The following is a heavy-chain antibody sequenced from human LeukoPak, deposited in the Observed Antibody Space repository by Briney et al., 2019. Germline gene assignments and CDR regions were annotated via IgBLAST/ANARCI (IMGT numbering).Heavy chain of an antibody. CDR2: ISDSGSST. J-gene: IGHJ3*02. CDR1: GFTFSSYA. D-gene: IGHD3-3*01. CDR3: AKDPTDYDFWSGYYAPGAFDI. Sequence: GGSLRLSCAASGFTFSSYAMSWVRQAPGKGLEWVSAISDSGSSTYYADSVKGRFTISRDNSKNTLHLQMNSLRAEDTAIYYCAKDPTDYDFWSGYYAPGAFDIWGQGTMVTVSS. V-gene: IGHV3-23*01.